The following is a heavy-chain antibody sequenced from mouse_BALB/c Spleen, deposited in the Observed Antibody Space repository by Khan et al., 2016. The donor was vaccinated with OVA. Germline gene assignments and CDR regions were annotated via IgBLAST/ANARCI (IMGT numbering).Heavy chain of an antibody. V-gene: IGHV3-5*02. CDR2: IYYSGTI. Sequence: EVKLEESGPGLVKPSQTVSLTCTVTGISITTGNYRWSWIRQFPGNKLEWIGYIYYSGTITYNPSLTSRTTITRDTSKNQFFLKMNSLTAEDTARYYCARYGNYFDYWGQGTTLTVSS. CDR3: ARYGNYFDY. J-gene: IGHJ2*01. D-gene: IGHD2-10*02. CDR1: GISITTGNYR.